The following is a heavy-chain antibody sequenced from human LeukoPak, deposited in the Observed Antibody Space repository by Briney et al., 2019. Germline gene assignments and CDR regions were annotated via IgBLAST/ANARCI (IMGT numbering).Heavy chain of an antibody. V-gene: IGHV3-23*01. CDR2: ISGSGGTT. CDR3: ARERGSSGGNTNGYFDY. Sequence: PVGSLRLSCAASGFTFSSYAMSWVRQAPGKGLEWVSVISGSGGTTYSADSVKGRFTISRDNSKNTLYLQMNSLRAEDTAAYYCARERGSSGGNTNGYFDYWGQGALVTVSS. J-gene: IGHJ4*02. D-gene: IGHD4-23*01. CDR1: GFTFSSYA.